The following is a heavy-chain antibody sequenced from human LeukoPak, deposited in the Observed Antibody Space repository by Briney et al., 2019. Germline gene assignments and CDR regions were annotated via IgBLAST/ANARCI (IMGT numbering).Heavy chain of an antibody. Sequence: PGRSLRLSCAASGFTFDDYAMHWVRQAPGKGLEWVSGISWNSGSIGYADSVKGRFTISRDNAKNSLYLQMNSLRAEDTAVYYCAKNDGNLPYYYYYMDVWGKGTTVTVPS. D-gene: IGHD1-1*01. V-gene: IGHV3-9*01. CDR1: GFTFDDYA. CDR2: ISWNSGSI. CDR3: AKNDGNLPYYYYYMDV. J-gene: IGHJ6*03.